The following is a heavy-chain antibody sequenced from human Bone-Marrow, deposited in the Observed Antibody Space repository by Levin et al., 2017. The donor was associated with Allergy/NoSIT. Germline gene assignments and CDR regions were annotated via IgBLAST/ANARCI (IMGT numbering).Heavy chain of an antibody. CDR3: AREKRFCDTTTCLVFDY. V-gene: IGHV4-61*01. CDR2: VFSSGST. J-gene: IGHJ4*02. CDR1: GGSVSSDNYY. Sequence: SETLSLTCTLSGGSVSSDNYYWSWIRQSPGKGLEWIGYVFSSGSTLYNPSLKSRVTISVDTSKNQFSLRLTSVPAADLAVYYCAREKRFCDTTTCLVFDYWGQGSLVTVSS. D-gene: IGHD1-1*01.